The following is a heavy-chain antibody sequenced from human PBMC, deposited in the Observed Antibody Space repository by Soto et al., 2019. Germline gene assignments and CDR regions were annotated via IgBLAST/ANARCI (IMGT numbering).Heavy chain of an antibody. D-gene: IGHD2-2*01. CDR1: GGSFSGYY. CDR3: AREYCSSTSCPNYYYYMDV. V-gene: IGHV4-34*01. J-gene: IGHJ6*03. CDR2: INHSGST. Sequence: SETLSLTCAVYGGSFSGYYWSWIRQPPGKGLEWIGEINHSGSTNYNPSLKSRVTISVDTSKNQFSLKLSSVTAADTAVYYCAREYCSSTSCPNYYYYMDVWGKGTTVTVSS.